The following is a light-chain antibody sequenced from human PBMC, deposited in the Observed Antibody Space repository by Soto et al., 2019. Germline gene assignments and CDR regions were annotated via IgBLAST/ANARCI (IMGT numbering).Light chain of an antibody. Sequence: DIQMTQSPSSVSASVGDRVSVTCRASQGISTWLTWYQQKPGKAPNLLIYGISSLQSGVPSRFSGSASGTDFTLTISSLQPEDSATYFCKQANSFPFTFGPGTKVEIK. CDR1: QGISTW. J-gene: IGKJ3*01. CDR2: GIS. CDR3: KQANSFPFT. V-gene: IGKV1-12*01.